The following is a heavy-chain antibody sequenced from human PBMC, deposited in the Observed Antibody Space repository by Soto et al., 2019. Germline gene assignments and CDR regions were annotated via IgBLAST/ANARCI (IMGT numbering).Heavy chain of an antibody. CDR3: ARVAYANGWLFDY. V-gene: IGHV3-7*01. CDR1: GFTFSSYW. J-gene: IGHJ4*01. D-gene: IGHD2-2*01. CDR2: IKQDGSEK. Sequence: GVSLRLSCAASGFTFSSYWMSWVRQAPGKGLEWVANIKQDGSEKYYMDSVKGRFTISRDTAKNSLHLQMNSLRAEDTAVYFCARVAYANGWLFDYWGQGTLVTVSA.